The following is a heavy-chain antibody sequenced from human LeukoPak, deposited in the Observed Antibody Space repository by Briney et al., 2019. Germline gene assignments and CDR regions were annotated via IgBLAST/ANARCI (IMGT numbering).Heavy chain of an antibody. CDR1: GFTFSSYA. J-gene: IGHJ5*02. V-gene: IGHV3-23*01. D-gene: IGHD6-13*01. CDR2: ISGSDGST. Sequence: WGSLRLSCAASGFTFSSYAMSWGRQAPGKGLEWVSAISGSDGSTYYADSVKGRFTISRDNSKNTLYLQMNSLRAEDTAVYYCAKDRKAASPFDPWGQGTLVTVSS. CDR3: AKDRKAASPFDP.